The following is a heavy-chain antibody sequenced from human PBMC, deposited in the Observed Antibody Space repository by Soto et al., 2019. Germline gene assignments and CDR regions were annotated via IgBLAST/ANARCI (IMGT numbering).Heavy chain of an antibody. D-gene: IGHD6-19*01. Sequence: GGSLRLSCAASGFTFSSYSMNWVRQAPGKGLEWVSSISSTSSYIYYADSVKGRFTISRDNAKNSLYLQMNSLRAEDTAVYYCARPTYSSGWLFDYWGQGTLVTVSS. V-gene: IGHV3-21*01. J-gene: IGHJ4*02. CDR3: ARPTYSSGWLFDY. CDR2: ISSTSSYI. CDR1: GFTFSSYS.